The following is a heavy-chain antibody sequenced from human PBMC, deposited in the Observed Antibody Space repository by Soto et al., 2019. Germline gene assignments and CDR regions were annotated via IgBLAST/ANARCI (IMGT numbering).Heavy chain of an antibody. J-gene: IGHJ6*02. CDR2: ISGSGSSV. V-gene: IGHV3-23*01. CDR3: AKVRASYLSASYFYYGLDV. D-gene: IGHD3-10*01. CDR1: GFTFSHYV. Sequence: EVELLESRGGLVRPGGSLRLSCAASGFTFSHYVLSWVRQSPERGLEWVSSISGSGSSVYVADSVRGRFIMSRDLSTNTVSLQMNSLRAEDTAVYYCAKVRASYLSASYFYYGLDVWGQGTTVTVSS.